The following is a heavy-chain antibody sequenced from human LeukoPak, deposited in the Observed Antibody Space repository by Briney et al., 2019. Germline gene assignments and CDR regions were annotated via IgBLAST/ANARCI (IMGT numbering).Heavy chain of an antibody. CDR3: AREAHYYGSGSYYNDY. CDR2: IKQDGSEK. V-gene: IGHV3-7*01. CDR1: GFTFSSYS. J-gene: IGHJ4*02. Sequence: GGSLRLSCAASGFTFSSYSMNWVRQAPGKGLEWVANIKQDGSEKYYVDSVKGRFTISRDNAKNSLYLQMNSLRAEDTAVYYCAREAHYYGSGSYYNDYWGQGTLVTVSS. D-gene: IGHD3-10*01.